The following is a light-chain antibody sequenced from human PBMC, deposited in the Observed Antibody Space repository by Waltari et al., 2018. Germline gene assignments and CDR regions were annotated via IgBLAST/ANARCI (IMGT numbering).Light chain of an antibody. CDR2: RDD. CDR3: ASWDDSLSGWV. J-gene: IGLJ3*02. Sequence: QSVLTQPPSASGTPGQRVTISCSGSTSNIGRNSVFWYQQFPGTAPRVFIYRDDQRRSGVPDRGSGSKAGTSASLAISGHRSEDEDDYYGASWDDSLSGWVFGGGTKLSVL. CDR1: TSNIGRNS. V-gene: IGLV1-47*01.